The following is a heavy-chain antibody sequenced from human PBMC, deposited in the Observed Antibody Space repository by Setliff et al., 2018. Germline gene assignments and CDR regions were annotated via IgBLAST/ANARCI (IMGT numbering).Heavy chain of an antibody. D-gene: IGHD2-2*01. CDR2: ISPNNGDI. Sequence: ASVKVSCKASGYTFTSFGISWVRRAPGQGLEWIGWISPNNGDIKYAQKLQDRVTMTIDTSTGTADMELRNLRSDDTAVYYCTRDTNIVVVPPHRTAFDIWGQGTMVTVSS. CDR1: GYTFTSFG. V-gene: IGHV1-18*01. CDR3: TRDTNIVVVPPHRTAFDI. J-gene: IGHJ3*02.